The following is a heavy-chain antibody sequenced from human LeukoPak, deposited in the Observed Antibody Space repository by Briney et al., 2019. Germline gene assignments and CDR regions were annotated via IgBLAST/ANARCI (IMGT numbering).Heavy chain of an antibody. Sequence: GASVKVSCKASGYTLTSYDINWVRQATGQGLEWMGWMNPNSGNTGYAQKFQGRVTMTRNTSISTAYMEPSSLRSEDTAVYYCARGDYDFWSGYYLLGAFDIWGQGTMVTVSS. V-gene: IGHV1-8*01. CDR1: GYTLTSYD. J-gene: IGHJ3*02. D-gene: IGHD3-3*01. CDR2: MNPNSGNT. CDR3: ARGDYDFWSGYYLLGAFDI.